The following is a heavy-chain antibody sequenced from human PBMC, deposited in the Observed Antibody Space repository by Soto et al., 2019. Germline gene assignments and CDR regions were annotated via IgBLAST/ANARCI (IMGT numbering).Heavy chain of an antibody. J-gene: IGHJ5*02. CDR3: ARQSIPAAICWFDP. D-gene: IGHD2-2*02. CDR1: GGSISSSSYY. Sequence: QLQLQESGPGLVKPSETLSLTCTVSGGSISSSSYYWGWIRQPPGKGLEWIGSIYYSGSTYYNPSLKSRVTISVDTSKNQFSLKLSSVTAADTAVYYCARQSIPAAICWFDPWGQGTLVTVSS. CDR2: IYYSGST. V-gene: IGHV4-39*01.